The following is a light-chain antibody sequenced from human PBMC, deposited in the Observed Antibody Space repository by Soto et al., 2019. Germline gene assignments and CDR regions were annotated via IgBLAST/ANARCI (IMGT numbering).Light chain of an antibody. V-gene: IGLV2-14*01. Sequence: GVSNRFSGSKSGNTASLTISGLQSEDEADYYCISYAGSYTPNYVFGTGTKVTVL. CDR3: ISYAGSYTPNYV. J-gene: IGLJ1*01.